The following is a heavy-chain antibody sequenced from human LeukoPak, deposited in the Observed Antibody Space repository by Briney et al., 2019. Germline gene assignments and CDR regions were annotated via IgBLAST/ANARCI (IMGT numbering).Heavy chain of an antibody. CDR3: ARARVRSGSYYRLDYYYGMDV. CDR2: INWNGGST. CDR1: GFTFDDYG. D-gene: IGHD3-10*01. V-gene: IGHV3-20*01. Sequence: PGGSLRLSCAASGFTFDDYGMSWVRQAPGKGLERVSGINWNGGSTGYADSVKGRFTISRDNAKNSLYLQMNSLRAEDTALYHCARARVRSGSYYRLDYYYGMDVWGQGTTVTVSS. J-gene: IGHJ6*02.